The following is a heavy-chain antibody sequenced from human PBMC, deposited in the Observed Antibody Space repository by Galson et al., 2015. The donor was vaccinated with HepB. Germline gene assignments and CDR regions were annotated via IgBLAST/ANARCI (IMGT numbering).Heavy chain of an antibody. J-gene: IGHJ4*02. Sequence: SETLSLTCTVSGGSIGSYYWNCIRQPAGKGLEWLGRVYMTGTTNLNPSLGSRVRMSVDASKSQVFLTLTSITAADTAVYYCASLGPTIDYWGQGILVTVSS. CDR1: GGSIGSYY. V-gene: IGHV4-4*07. CDR3: ASLGPTIDY. CDR2: VYMTGTT. D-gene: IGHD1-26*01.